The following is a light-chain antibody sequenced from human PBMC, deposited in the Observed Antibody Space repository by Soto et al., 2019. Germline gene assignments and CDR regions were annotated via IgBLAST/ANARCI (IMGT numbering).Light chain of an antibody. Sequence: EIVLTQSPGTLSLSPGERATLSCRASQSVGSTYLAWYQQKPGQAPRLLIYGASSRATCIPDRFSGSGSGTDFTLTISRLEPEDFAVYHCQQSGSSPWTFGQGTKVEIK. CDR2: GAS. CDR3: QQSGSSPWT. V-gene: IGKV3-20*01. J-gene: IGKJ1*01. CDR1: QSVGSTY.